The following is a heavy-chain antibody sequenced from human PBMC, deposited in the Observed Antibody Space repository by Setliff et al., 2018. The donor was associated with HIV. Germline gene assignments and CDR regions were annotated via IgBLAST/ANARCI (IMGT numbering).Heavy chain of an antibody. D-gene: IGHD2-8*01. Sequence: ASVKVSCKVSGYTLTELSMHCVRQAPGKGLEWMGGFDPEDGETIYAHKFQGRVTMTEDTSTDTAYMELSILRSEDTAVYFCASKLSNSFESWGQGTLVTVSS. J-gene: IGHJ4*02. V-gene: IGHV1-24*01. CDR1: GYTLTELS. CDR3: ASKLSNSFES. CDR2: FDPEDGET.